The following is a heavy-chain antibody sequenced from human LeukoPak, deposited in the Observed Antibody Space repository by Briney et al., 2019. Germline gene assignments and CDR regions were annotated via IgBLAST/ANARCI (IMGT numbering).Heavy chain of an antibody. J-gene: IGHJ4*02. CDR1: GFTFSSYE. Sequence: PGGSLRLSCAASGFTFSSYEMNWVRQAPGKGLEWVSYISSSGSTIYYADSVKGRFTISRDNAKNSLYLQMNSLRAEDTAVYYCARGPLWDYYDSSGPFDYWGQGTLVTVSS. CDR3: ARGPLWDYYDSSGPFDY. V-gene: IGHV3-48*03. CDR2: ISSSGSTI. D-gene: IGHD3-22*01.